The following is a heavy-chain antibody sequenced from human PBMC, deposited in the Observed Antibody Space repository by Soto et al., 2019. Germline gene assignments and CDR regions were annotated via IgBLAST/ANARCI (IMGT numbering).Heavy chain of an antibody. CDR2: IYYSGST. CDR1: CGSISSGGSS. Sequence: SETLSLTCTVSCGSISSGGSSGSWIRQHPGKGLEWIGYIYYSGSTYYNPSLKSRVTKSVDTSKNQFSLKLSSVTAADTAVYYCARLSRYDFWSGYYNTPDYWGQGTLVTVSS. J-gene: IGHJ4*02. V-gene: IGHV4-31*03. D-gene: IGHD3-3*01. CDR3: ARLSRYDFWSGYYNTPDY.